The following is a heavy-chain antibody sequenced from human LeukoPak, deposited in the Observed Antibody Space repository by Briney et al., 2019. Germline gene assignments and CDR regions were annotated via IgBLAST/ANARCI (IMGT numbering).Heavy chain of an antibody. CDR1: GFTFSSYW. CDR3: ASGGYGGNAIDY. D-gene: IGHD4-23*01. J-gene: IGHJ4*02. Sequence: GGSLRLSCAASGFTFSSYWMSWVRQAPGKGLEWVANIKQDGSESYYVDSVKGRFTISRDNAKDSLYLQMNSLRAEDTAVYYCASGGYGGNAIDYWGQGTLVTVSS. V-gene: IGHV3-7*01. CDR2: IKQDGSES.